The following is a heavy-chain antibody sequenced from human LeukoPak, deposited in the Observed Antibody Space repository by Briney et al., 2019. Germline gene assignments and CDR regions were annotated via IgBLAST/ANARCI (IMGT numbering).Heavy chain of an antibody. CDR3: ASEDYDFWSGRQRYYFDY. CDR1: GGSISSYY. V-gene: IGHV4-4*07. J-gene: IGHJ4*02. D-gene: IGHD3-3*01. Sequence: SETLYLTCTVSGGSISSYYWSWIRQPAGKGLEWIGRIYTSGSTNYNPSLKSRVTMSVDTSKNQFSLKLSSVTAADTAVYYCASEDYDFWSGRQRYYFDYWGQGTLVTVSS. CDR2: IYTSGST.